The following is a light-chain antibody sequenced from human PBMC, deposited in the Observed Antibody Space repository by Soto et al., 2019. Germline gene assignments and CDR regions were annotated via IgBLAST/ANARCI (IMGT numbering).Light chain of an antibody. J-gene: IGKJ1*01. CDR1: QSISSY. CDR2: AAS. V-gene: IGKV1-39*01. Sequence: DSQMTQSPSSLSASVGDRVTITCRASQSISSYLNWYQQKPGKAPKLLIYAASSLQSGVPSRFSGSGSGTDFTLTISSLQPEDFATYYCQQSYSTPPTFGQGTK. CDR3: QQSYSTPPT.